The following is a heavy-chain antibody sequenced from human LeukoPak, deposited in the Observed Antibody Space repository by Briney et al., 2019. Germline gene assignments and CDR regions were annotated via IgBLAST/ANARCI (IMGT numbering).Heavy chain of an antibody. CDR1: GGSLSGHY. CDR2: IYYTGTT. Sequence: SETLSLTCTVGGGSLSGHYWGWIRQPPGKGLELVGHIYYTGTTFSNPSLNSRVTITLDTSRNQFSLRLTSVIAADTSVYYCARFSWGCSTASCYLTNWGQGTLVTVSS. J-gene: IGHJ4*02. V-gene: IGHV4-59*11. CDR3: ARFSWGCSTASCYLTN. D-gene: IGHD2-2*01.